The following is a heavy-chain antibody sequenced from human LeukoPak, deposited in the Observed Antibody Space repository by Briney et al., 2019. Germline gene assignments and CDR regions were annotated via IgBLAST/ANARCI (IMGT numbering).Heavy chain of an antibody. CDR1: GFTFSSYW. CDR3: AREEEEDAFDY. J-gene: IGHJ4*02. CDR2: INSDGSST. V-gene: IGHV3-74*01. D-gene: IGHD2-15*01. Sequence: GGSLRLPCAASGFTFSSYWMHWVRQAPGKGLVWVSRINSDGSSTSYADSVKGRFTISRDNAKNTLYLQMNSLRAEDTAVYYCAREEEEDAFDYWGQGTLVTVSS.